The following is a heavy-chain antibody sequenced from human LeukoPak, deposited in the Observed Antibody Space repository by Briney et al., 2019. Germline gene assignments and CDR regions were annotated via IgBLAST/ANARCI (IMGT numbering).Heavy chain of an antibody. D-gene: IGHD1-7*01. CDR1: GFTFSSYA. J-gene: IGHJ4*02. CDR2: ISYDGSDK. CDR3: ARDYWWNYDY. V-gene: IGHV3-30-3*01. Sequence: GGSLRLSCAASGFTFSSYAMHWVRQAPGKGLEWVAVISYDGSDKYYPGSVRGRFTISRDNSKNTIYLQMDSLRAEDTAIYYCARDYWWNYDYWGQGTLVTVSS.